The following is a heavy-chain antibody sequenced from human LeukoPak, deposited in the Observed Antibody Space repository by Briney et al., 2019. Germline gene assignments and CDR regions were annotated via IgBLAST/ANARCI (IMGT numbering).Heavy chain of an antibody. D-gene: IGHD3-22*01. J-gene: IGHJ4*02. CDR3: AYYYYDSSGYHDN. CDR1: GYTFTSYD. V-gene: IGHV1-8*01. Sequence: ASVKVSCKASGYTFTSYDINWVRQATGQGLEWMGWMNPNSGNTGYAQKFQGRVTITRNTSISTAYMELSSLRSEDTAVYYCAYYYYDSSGYHDNWGQGTLVTVSS. CDR2: MNPNSGNT.